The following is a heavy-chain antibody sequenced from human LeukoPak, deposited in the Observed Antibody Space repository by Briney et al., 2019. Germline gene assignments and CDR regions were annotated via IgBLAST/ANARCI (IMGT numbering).Heavy chain of an antibody. D-gene: IGHD1-26*01. V-gene: IGHV4-34*01. CDR1: GGSFSGYY. J-gene: IGHJ4*02. Sequence: SETLSLTCAVYGGSFSGYYWSWIRQPPGKGLEWIGEINHSGSTNYNPSLKSRVTTSVDTSKNQFSLKLSSVTAADTAVYYCARSEWEVPFDYWGQGTLVTVSS. CDR2: INHSGST. CDR3: ARSEWEVPFDY.